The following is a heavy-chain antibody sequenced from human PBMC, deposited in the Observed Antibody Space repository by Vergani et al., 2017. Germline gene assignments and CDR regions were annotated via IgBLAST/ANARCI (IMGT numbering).Heavy chain of an antibody. D-gene: IGHD3-9*01. J-gene: IGHJ5*02. CDR1: GGSISSGSYY. V-gene: IGHV4-61*02. CDR2: IYTSGST. CDR3: ARGEVLRYCDPLCWFDP. Sequence: QVQLQESGPGLVKPSQTLSLTCTVSGGSISSGSYYWSWIRQPAGKGLEWIGRIYTSGSTNYNPSLKSRVTISVDTSKNQFSLKLSSLTAADTDVYYCARGEVLRYCDPLCWFDPWGQGTLVTVSS.